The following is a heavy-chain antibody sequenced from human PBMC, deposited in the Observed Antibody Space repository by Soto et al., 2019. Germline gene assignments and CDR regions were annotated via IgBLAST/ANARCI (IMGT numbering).Heavy chain of an antibody. D-gene: IGHD6-6*01. CDR3: AREARLSWFDP. V-gene: IGHV4-34*01. J-gene: IGHJ5*02. Sequence: QVQLQQWGAGLLKPSETLSLTCAVYGGSFSGYYWSWIRQPPGKGLEWIGEINHSGSTNYNPSLKGGVTRAVDPSKTQVCLQLSPVTAADTAGYYCAREARLSWFDPRGQGPLVTVSS. CDR2: INHSGST. CDR1: GGSFSGYY.